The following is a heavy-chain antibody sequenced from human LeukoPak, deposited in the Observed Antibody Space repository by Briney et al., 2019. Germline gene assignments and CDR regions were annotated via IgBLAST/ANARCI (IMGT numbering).Heavy chain of an antibody. V-gene: IGHV3-9*01. CDR1: GFTFDDYA. D-gene: IGHD6-13*01. CDR2: ISWNSGSI. J-gene: IGHJ6*02. Sequence: PGGSLRLSCAASGFTFDDYAMHWVRQAPGKGLEWVSGISWNSGSIGYADSVKGRFTISRDNAKNSLYLQMNSLRAEDTVLYYCAKDKGAGYYYYYGMDVWGQGTTVTVSS. CDR3: AKDKGAGYYYYYGMDV.